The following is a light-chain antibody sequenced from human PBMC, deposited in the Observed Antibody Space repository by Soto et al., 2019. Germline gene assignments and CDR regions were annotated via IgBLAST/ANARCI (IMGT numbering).Light chain of an antibody. CDR3: HQYYKWPLT. CDR2: DAS. V-gene: IGKV3-15*01. Sequence: EIVMTQSPAILSVSPGERVTLSCRASQSAISDLAWYQQKPGQTPRLLIYDASTRATDIPARFSGSGSGTDFTLTISSLLSEDFAVYYCHQYYKWPLTFGGGTKVDIK. J-gene: IGKJ4*01. CDR1: QSAISD.